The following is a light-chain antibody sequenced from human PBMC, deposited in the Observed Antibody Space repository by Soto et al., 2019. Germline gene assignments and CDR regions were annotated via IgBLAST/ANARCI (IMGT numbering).Light chain of an antibody. V-gene: IGLV1-40*01. CDR3: QAYDNSLGVSVL. Sequence: QSVLTQPPSVSGAPGQTVTISCSGSSSNIGAGYDVHWYQQLPGKVPKLVIYDTFNRPSGVPDRFSGSKSGTSASLAITGLQAEDGADYYCQAYDNSLGVSVLFGGGTQLTVL. CDR1: SSNIGAGYD. CDR2: DTF. J-gene: IGLJ7*01.